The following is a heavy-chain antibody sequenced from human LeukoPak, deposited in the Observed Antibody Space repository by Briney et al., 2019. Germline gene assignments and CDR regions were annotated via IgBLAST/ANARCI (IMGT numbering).Heavy chain of an antibody. V-gene: IGHV4-4*02. Sequence: PSETLSLTCAVSGGSITSSNWWSWVRQPPGKGLEWIGEIYHSGSTNYNPSLKSRVTISVDTSKNQFSLKLSSVTAADTAVYYCARQPVLRYFDFRAASTKTNPYYFDYWGQGTLVTVSS. CDR2: IYHSGST. J-gene: IGHJ4*02. D-gene: IGHD3-9*01. CDR1: GGSITSSNW. CDR3: ARQPVLRYFDFRAASTKTNPYYFDY.